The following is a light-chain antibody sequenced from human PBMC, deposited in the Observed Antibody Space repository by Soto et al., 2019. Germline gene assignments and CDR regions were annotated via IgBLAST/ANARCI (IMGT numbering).Light chain of an antibody. CDR2: DAS. J-gene: IGKJ1*01. V-gene: IGKV1-33*01. CDR3: QQYDNLPPTWT. Sequence: DIQMTQSPSSLSASVGDRVTITCQAIQDIINYLNWYQQKPGKAPNLLIYDASNLETGGPSRFSGSGSGTHFTFTISSLQPEYIATYYCQQYDNLPPTWTFGQATKVDI. CDR1: QDIINY.